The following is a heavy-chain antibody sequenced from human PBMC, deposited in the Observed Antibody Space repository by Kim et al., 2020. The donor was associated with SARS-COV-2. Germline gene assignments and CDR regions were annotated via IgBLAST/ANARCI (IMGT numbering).Heavy chain of an antibody. Sequence: NYSPSLKSRVTISVDTSNTQFSLNLSSVTAADTAVYYCARFAKWGSVADYWGQGVLVTVSS. V-gene: IGHV4-4*09. D-gene: IGHD7-27*01. CDR3: ARFAKWGSVADY. J-gene: IGHJ4*02.